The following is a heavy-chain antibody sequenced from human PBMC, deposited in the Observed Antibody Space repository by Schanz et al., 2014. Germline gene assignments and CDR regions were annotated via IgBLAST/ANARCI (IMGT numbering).Heavy chain of an antibody. D-gene: IGHD2-2*01. CDR1: GGSFSGYY. V-gene: IGHV4-34*01. CDR3: ARGEWSTSQFDY. J-gene: IGHJ4*01. Sequence: QVQLQQWGAGLLKPSETLSLTCAVYGGSFSGYYWTWIRQPPGKGLEWIGEIHHSGSTNYNPSLKSRVTISMDTSKNRFSRKRGSAAAADTAVYYCARGEWSTSQFDYWGHGTLVTVSS. CDR2: IHHSGST.